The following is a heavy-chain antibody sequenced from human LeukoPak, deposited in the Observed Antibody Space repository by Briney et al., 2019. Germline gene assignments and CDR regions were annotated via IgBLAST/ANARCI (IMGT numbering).Heavy chain of an antibody. CDR2: IWSDGSDK. J-gene: IGHJ1*01. D-gene: IGHD4-11*01. V-gene: IGHV3-33*06. Sequence: SGGPLRLSCAASGFTFSHYGMHWVRQTPGAGLEWVAVIWSDGSDKYYAKSVKGRFTISRDNSKNSLFLQMNSLRAEDTAVYYRAKDAQRGFDYSNSLQNWGQGILVTVSS. CDR3: AKDAQRGFDYSNSLQN. CDR1: GFTFSHYG.